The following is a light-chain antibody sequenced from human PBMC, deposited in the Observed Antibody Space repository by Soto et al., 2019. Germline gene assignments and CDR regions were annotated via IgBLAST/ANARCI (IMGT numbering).Light chain of an antibody. CDR3: QQYGVSPT. CDR2: GES. Sequence: EIVMTQSPGTPSLSPGERATLSCRASQSISSNFLAWYQHKPGQAPRLLIYGESSRATGIPDRFSGSASGTDFTLTISRLEPEDFAVYYCQQYGVSPTFGGGTKVDIK. J-gene: IGKJ4*01. CDR1: QSISSNF. V-gene: IGKV3-20*01.